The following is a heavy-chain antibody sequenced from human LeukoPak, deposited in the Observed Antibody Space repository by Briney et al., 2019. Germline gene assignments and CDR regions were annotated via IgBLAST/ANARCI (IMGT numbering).Heavy chain of an antibody. D-gene: IGHD2-2*01. J-gene: IGHJ4*02. Sequence: SVKVSCKASGGTFSSYAISWVRQAPGQGLEWMGRIIPILGIANYAQKFQGRVTITADKSTSTAYMELSSLRSEDTAVYYCARDRNVVVPAVIHGPGPFDSWGQGALVTVSS. CDR1: GGTFSSYA. V-gene: IGHV1-69*04. CDR3: ARDRNVVVPAVIHGPGPFDS. CDR2: IIPILGIA.